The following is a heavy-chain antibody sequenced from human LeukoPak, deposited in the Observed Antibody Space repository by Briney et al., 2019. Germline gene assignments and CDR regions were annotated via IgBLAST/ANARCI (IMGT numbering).Heavy chain of an antibody. CDR3: ARSAYSGYDPGNWFDP. J-gene: IGHJ5*02. V-gene: IGHV4-4*07. CDR2: IYTSGST. Sequence: SETLSLTCTVSGGSISSYYWSWIRQPAGKGLEWIGRIYTSGSTDYNPSLKSRVTMSVDTSKNQFSLKLSSVTAADTAVYYCARSAYSGYDPGNWFDPWGQGTLVTVSS. CDR1: GGSISSYY. D-gene: IGHD5-12*01.